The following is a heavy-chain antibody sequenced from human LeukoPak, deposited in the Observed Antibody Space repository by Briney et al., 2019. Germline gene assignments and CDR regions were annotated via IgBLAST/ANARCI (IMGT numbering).Heavy chain of an antibody. J-gene: IGHJ6*03. CDR3: ARDGLYGSGWYMVYYYYMDV. V-gene: IGHV3-23*01. CDR1: GFTFSTYA. Sequence: PGGSLRLSCAASGFTFSTYAMSWVRQAPGKGLEWVSAISGSGGSTNYADAVKGRFTISRDNFKNTLYLQMNSLRAEDTAVYYCARDGLYGSGWYMVYYYYMDVWGKGTTVTVSS. CDR2: ISGSGGST. D-gene: IGHD6-19*01.